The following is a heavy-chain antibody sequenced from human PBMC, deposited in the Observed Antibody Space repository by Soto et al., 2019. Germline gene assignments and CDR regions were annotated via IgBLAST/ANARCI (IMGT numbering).Heavy chain of an antibody. CDR1: GGSISSVGSS. J-gene: IGHJ4*02. CDR2: IYHSGST. D-gene: IGHD3-22*01. V-gene: IGHV4-30-2*01. Sequence: QLQLQEFGSGLVKPSQTLSLTCAVSGGSISSVGSSWTWIRQPPGKGLEWIGYIYHSGSTYYNPSLKSRVTISVDRSKNQFSLKLTSVTAADTAVYYCARGAVVNFDSWGQGTLVTVSS. CDR3: ARGAVVNFDS.